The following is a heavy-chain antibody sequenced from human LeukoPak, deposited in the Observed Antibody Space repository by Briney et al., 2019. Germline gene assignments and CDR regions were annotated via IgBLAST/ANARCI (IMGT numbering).Heavy chain of an antibody. CDR2: IDGSGGTT. D-gene: IGHD2-2*01. Sequence: QPGRSLRLSCAASGFTFSNYGMHWVRQAPGKGLEWVSAIDGSGGTTFYADSVKGRVTISRVQSTSTVYLQMNSLRADDTAVYYCAKAHCSSTSCSRADNWGQGTLVTVSS. V-gene: IGHV3-23*01. J-gene: IGHJ4*02. CDR3: AKAHCSSTSCSRADN. CDR1: GFTFSNYG.